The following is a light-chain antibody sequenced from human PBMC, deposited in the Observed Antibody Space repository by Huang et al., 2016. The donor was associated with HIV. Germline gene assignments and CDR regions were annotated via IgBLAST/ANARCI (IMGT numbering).Light chain of an antibody. Sequence: DVVMTQSPLSLPVTLGQPVSISCRSNQSLVYSDGGTYLNWFQQRPGQSPRRLIYKVSNRDSGVPDRFSGSGSGTHFTLKISRVEAEDVGIYYCMQGSRWPWTFGQGTKVDIK. CDR3: MQGSRWPWT. CDR1: QSLVYSDGGTY. CDR2: KVS. V-gene: IGKV2-30*01. J-gene: IGKJ1*01.